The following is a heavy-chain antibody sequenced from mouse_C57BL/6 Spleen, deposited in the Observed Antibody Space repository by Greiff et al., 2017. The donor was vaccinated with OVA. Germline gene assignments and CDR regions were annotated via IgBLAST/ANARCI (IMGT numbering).Heavy chain of an antibody. Sequence: QVQLKESGPELVKPGASVKISCKASGYAFSSSWMNWVKQRPGKGLEWIGRIYPGDGDTNYNGKFKGKATLTADKSSSTAYMQLSSLTSEDSAVYFCARPTGPYAMDYWGQGTSVTVSS. CDR3: ARPTGPYAMDY. CDR1: GYAFSSSW. D-gene: IGHD4-1*02. CDR2: IYPGDGDT. V-gene: IGHV1-82*01. J-gene: IGHJ4*01.